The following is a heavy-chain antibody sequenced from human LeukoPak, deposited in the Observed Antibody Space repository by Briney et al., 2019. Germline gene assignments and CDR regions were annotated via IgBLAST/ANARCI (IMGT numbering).Heavy chain of an antibody. V-gene: IGHV3-23*01. CDR1: GFTFSNYA. Sequence: GGSLRLSCEASGFTFSNYAMSWVRQAPGKGLEWVSGICGHGISIYYADSVKGRFTISRDNSKSTLYLVMNSLRAEDTAVYYCARRGSYNFDYWGQGTLVTVSS. J-gene: IGHJ4*02. CDR2: ICGHGISI. D-gene: IGHD1-26*01. CDR3: ARRGSYNFDY.